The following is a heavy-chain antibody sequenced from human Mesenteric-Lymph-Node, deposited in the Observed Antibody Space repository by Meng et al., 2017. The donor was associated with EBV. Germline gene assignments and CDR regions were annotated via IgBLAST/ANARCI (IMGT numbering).Heavy chain of an antibody. CDR1: GDNVSNTNVA. V-gene: IGHV6-1*01. CDR3: SRESWRAFDY. CDR2: TYYRSKWYN. Sequence: QVPLQQPGPGLVNPPPTLPLTLASSGDNVSNTNVAWNWIRQSPSRGLEWLGRTYYRSKWYNEYAQSVKGRITINPDTSKSEFSLQLNSVTPDDTAVYYCSRESWRAFDYWGQGTLVTVSS. J-gene: IGHJ4*02.